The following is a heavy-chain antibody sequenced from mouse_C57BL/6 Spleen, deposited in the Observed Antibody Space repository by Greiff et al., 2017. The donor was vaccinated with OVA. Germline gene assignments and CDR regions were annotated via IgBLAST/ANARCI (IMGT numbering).Heavy chain of an antibody. CDR3: ARCRDYEWMDY. Sequence: QVQLQQSGPELVKPGASVKISCKASGYAFSSSWMNWVKQRPGKGLEWIGRIYPGDGDTNYNGKFKGKATLTADKSSSTAYMQLSSLTSEDSAVYFCARCRDYEWMDYWGQGTSVTVSS. V-gene: IGHV1-82*01. CDR2: IYPGDGDT. J-gene: IGHJ4*01. CDR1: GYAFSSSW. D-gene: IGHD2-4*01.